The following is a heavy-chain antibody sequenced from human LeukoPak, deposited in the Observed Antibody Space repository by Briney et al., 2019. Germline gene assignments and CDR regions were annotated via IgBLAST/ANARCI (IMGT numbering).Heavy chain of an antibody. CDR2: IYTSGST. J-gene: IGHJ6*04. CDR1: GGSISSGSYY. CDR3: ARDLGSSTPSGV. Sequence: SETLSLTCTVSGGSISSGSYYWSWIRQPAGRGLEWIGRIYTSGSTHYNPSLKSRVTISVDKSKNQLFLKLNSVTAADTAVYYCARDLGSSTPSGVWGKGTTVTVSS. V-gene: IGHV4-61*02. D-gene: IGHD3-16*01.